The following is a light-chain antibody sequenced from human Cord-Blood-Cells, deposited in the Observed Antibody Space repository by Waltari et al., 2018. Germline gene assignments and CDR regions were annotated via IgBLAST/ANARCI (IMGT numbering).Light chain of an antibody. Sequence: QLVLTQSPSASASLGASVKLTCTLSSGHSSYALACHQQQPEKGPRYLMKLNSDGSHSKGDGLPDRFSGSSSGAERYLTISSPQSEDEADYYCQTWGTGIQVFGGGTKLTVL. V-gene: IGLV4-69*01. CDR2: LNSDGSH. CDR3: QTWGTGIQV. J-gene: IGLJ3*02. CDR1: SGHSSYA.